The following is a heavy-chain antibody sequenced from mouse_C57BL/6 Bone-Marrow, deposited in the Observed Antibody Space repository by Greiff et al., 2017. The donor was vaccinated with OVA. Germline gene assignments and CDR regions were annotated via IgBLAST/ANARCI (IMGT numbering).Heavy chain of an antibody. CDR3: ARSGYYSLYYAMDY. V-gene: IGHV1-80*01. J-gene: IGHJ4*01. D-gene: IGHD2-3*01. CDR2: IYPGDGDT. Sequence: QVQLKESGAELVKPGASVKISCKASGYAFSSYWMNWVKQRPGKGLEWIGQIYPGDGDTNYNGKFKGKATLTADKSSSTAYMQLSSLTSEDSAVYFCARSGYYSLYYAMDYWGQGTSVTVSS. CDR1: GYAFSSYW.